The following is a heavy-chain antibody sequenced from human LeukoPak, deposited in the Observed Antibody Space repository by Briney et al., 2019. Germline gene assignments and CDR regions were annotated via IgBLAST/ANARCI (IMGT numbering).Heavy chain of an antibody. V-gene: IGHV3-53*05. CDR2: IYSGGST. D-gene: IGHD1-14*01. CDR1: GFTVSSNY. CDR3: ARDKDRSFDS. Sequence: GGSLRLSCAASGFTVSSNYMSWVRQAPGKGLEWVSVIYSGGSTYYADSVKGRFTISRDNSKNTLYLQMNSLRPEDTAVYYCARDKDRSFDSWGQGTLVTVSS. J-gene: IGHJ4*02.